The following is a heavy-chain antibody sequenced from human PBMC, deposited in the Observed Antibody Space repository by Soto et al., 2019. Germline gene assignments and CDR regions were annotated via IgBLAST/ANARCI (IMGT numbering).Heavy chain of an antibody. V-gene: IGHV1-8*01. J-gene: IGHJ4*02. D-gene: IGHD6-19*01. CDR3: ARGQSGYSSGWSPNDY. CDR1: GYTFSSYE. Sequence: GASVKVSCKASGYTFSSYEINWVLQATGQGLEWMGWMNPNSGNTGYAQKFQGRVTMTRNTSISTAYMELSSLRSEDTAVYYCARGQSGYSSGWSPNDYWGQGTLVTVSS. CDR2: MNPNSGNT.